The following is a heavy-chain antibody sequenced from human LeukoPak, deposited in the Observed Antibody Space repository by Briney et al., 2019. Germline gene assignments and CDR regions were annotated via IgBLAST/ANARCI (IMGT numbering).Heavy chain of an antibody. V-gene: IGHV4-61*02. Sequence: SQTLSLTCTVSGGSISSGSYYWSWIRQPAGKGLEWIGRIYTSGSTNYNPSLKSRVTISVDTSKYQFSLKLSSVTAADTAVYYCAREVDTAMVTRTDPWGQGTLVTVSS. CDR1: GGSISSGSYY. D-gene: IGHD5-18*01. CDR2: IYTSGST. J-gene: IGHJ5*02. CDR3: AREVDTAMVTRTDP.